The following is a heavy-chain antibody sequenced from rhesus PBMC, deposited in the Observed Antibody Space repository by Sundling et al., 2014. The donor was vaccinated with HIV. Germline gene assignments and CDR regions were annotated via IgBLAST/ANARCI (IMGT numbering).Heavy chain of an antibody. V-gene: IGHV4-165*01. D-gene: IGHD3-3*01. Sequence: QVQLQESGPGLVKPSETLSLTCAVSGGSMSGYYWNWIRQPPGKGLEWIGYIGGSSGSTYYNPSLKSRVTFSTDTSKNQFSLKLSSVTAADTAVYYCAIQYKYGLDSWGQGVVVTVSS. CDR1: GGSMSGYY. J-gene: IGHJ6*01. CDR2: IGGSSGST. CDR3: AIQYKYGLDS.